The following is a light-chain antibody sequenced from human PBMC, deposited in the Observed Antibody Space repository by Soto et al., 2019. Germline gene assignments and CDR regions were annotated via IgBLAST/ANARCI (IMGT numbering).Light chain of an antibody. V-gene: IGKV1-33*01. J-gene: IGKJ2*01. CDR1: HDISNY. Sequence: DIQMTQSPSSLSASIGDRVTITCQASHDISNYLNWFQQKPGKAPKLLIYAASNLETGVPSRFSGSGSGTDFAFTITSLQPEDFATYYCQNYDNPPYTFGQGTPLDIK. CDR3: QNYDNPPYT. CDR2: AAS.